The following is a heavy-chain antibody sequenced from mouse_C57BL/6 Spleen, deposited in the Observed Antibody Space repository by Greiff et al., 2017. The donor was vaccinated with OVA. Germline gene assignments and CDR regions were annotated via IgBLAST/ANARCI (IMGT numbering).Heavy chain of an antibody. CDR1: GFTFSDFY. CDR2: SRNKANDYTT. Sequence: EVKVVESGGGLVQSGRSLRLSCATSGFTFSDFYMEWVRQAPGKGLEWIAASRNKANDYTTEYSASVKGRFIVSRDTSQSILYLQMNALRAEDTAIYYGARVYYGSSYWYFDVWGTGTTVTVSS. J-gene: IGHJ1*03. V-gene: IGHV7-1*01. CDR3: ARVYYGSSYWYFDV. D-gene: IGHD1-1*01.